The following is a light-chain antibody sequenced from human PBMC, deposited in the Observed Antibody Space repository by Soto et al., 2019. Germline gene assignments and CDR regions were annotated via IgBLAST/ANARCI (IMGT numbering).Light chain of an antibody. J-gene: IGKJ2*01. CDR3: QQSYSTLYT. CDR2: AAS. V-gene: IGKV1-39*01. CDR1: QSISSY. Sequence: DIQMTQSPSSLSASVGDRVTLTCRASQSISSYLNWYQQKPGKAPKLLIYAASSLKSGVPSRCSGSGSGTDSTLTISSLQPEDFATYYCQQSYSTLYTFGQGTKLEIK.